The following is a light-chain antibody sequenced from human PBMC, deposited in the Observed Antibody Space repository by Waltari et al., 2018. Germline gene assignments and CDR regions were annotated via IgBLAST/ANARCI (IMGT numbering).Light chain of an antibody. Sequence: QSALPQPASVSGSPGQSITISCTGTSSDVGDYNFISWSQQRPGKAPELLVYDVTHRPSGVSTRFSGSKSGNTAALTISGLQAEDEADYYCSSYTSSTTGIFGGGTKLTVL. CDR2: DVT. CDR1: SSDVGDYNF. J-gene: IGLJ2*01. CDR3: SSYTSSTTGI. V-gene: IGLV2-14*01.